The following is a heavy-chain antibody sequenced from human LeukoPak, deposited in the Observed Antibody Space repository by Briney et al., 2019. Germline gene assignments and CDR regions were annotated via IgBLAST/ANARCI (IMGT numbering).Heavy chain of an antibody. CDR2: LKHDGTS. CDR1: GGSFTGYY. V-gene: IGHV4-34*01. Sequence: SETLSLTCAVYGGSFTGYYWSWIRQPPGKGLEWIGELKHDGTSNYNPSLKSRVSMSLDTSKNQFFLNLNSVTAADTAVYFCARGFSGVVARDWGQGTLVTVSS. J-gene: IGHJ4*02. CDR3: ARGFSGVVARD. D-gene: IGHD2-15*01.